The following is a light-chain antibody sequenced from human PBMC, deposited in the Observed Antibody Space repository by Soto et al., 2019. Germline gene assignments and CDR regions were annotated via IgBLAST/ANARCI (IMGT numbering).Light chain of an antibody. V-gene: IGLV1-44*01. CDR1: SSNIGSNT. Sequence: QSVLTQPPSASGTPGQRVTISCSGSSSNIGSNTVNWYQQLPGTAPKLLIYNNNQRASGVPDRFSGSKSGTSASLAISGLQSEDEADYYCAAWDDSLNGLVFGTGTKLTVL. J-gene: IGLJ1*01. CDR2: NNN. CDR3: AAWDDSLNGLV.